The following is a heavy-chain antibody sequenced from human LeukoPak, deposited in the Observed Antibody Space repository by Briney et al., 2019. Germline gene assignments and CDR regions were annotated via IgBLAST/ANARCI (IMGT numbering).Heavy chain of an antibody. V-gene: IGHV3-7*01. CDR1: GFMFSNSW. Sequence: GGSLRLSCAASGFMFSNSWMSWVRQAPGKGPEWVANIKRDGSEKYYVDSVKGRFTISRDNAKSLLFLQMNSLSAEDTAVYYCARDLRYCSDTTCSYYFDGWGQGTLVTVSS. CDR3: ARDLRYCSDTTCSYYFDG. J-gene: IGHJ4*02. CDR2: IKRDGSEK. D-gene: IGHD2-2*01.